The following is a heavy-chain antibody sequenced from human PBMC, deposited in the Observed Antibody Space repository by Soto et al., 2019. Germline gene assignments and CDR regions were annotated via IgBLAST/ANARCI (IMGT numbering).Heavy chain of an antibody. J-gene: IGHJ4*02. CDR2: IKQDGSEK. V-gene: IGHV3-7*01. CDR1: GFTFSSYW. Sequence: EVQLVESGGGLVQPGGSLRLSCAASGFTFSSYWMSWVRQAPGKGLEWVANIKQDGSEKYYVDSVKGRFTISRDNAKNARYLQMTSLGAEDTVLYYCASRLPYYFASWAREPWSPSPQ. CDR3: ASRLPYYFAS.